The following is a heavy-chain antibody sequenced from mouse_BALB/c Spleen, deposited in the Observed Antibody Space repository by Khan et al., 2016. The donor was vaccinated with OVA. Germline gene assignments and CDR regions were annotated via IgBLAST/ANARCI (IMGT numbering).Heavy chain of an antibody. J-gene: IGHJ3*01. CDR1: GYTFTTYW. V-gene: IGHV1-7*01. Sequence: QVQLKQSGAELAKPGASVKMSCTASGYTFTTYWIHWIKQRPGQGLEWIGYINPSTGYPEYNKNFKDKATLTADESSSTAYMQLNSLTSADSVVYYCARRGLYGLFAYWGQGTLVTVSA. CDR3: ARRGLYGLFAY. D-gene: IGHD2-10*02. CDR2: INPSTGYP.